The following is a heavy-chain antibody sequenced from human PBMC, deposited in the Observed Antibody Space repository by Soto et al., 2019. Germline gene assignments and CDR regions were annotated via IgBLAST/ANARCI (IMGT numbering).Heavy chain of an antibody. CDR2: IYYSGST. J-gene: IGHJ4*02. V-gene: IGHV4-39*01. CDR1: GGSISSSSYY. D-gene: IGHD6-19*01. Sequence: QLQLQESGPGLVKPSETLSLTCTVSGGSISSSSYYWGWIRQPPGKGLEWIGSIYYSGSTYYNPSLKSRVTISVDTSKNQFPLKLSSVTAADTAVYYCARQYEEAGPFDYWGQGTLVTVSS. CDR3: ARQYEEAGPFDY.